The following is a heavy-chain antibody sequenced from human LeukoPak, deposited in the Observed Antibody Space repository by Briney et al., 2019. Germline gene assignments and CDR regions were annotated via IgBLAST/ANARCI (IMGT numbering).Heavy chain of an antibody. V-gene: IGHV3-30*04. CDR2: ISYDGSNK. CDR1: GFTFSSYA. CDR3: ASVCLVVVPAAMHGGDY. Sequence: GRPLRLSCAASGFTFSSYAMHWVRQAPGKGLEWVAVISYDGSNKYYADSVKGRFTISRDNSKNTLYLQMNSLRAEDTAVYYCASVCLVVVPAAMHGGDYWGQGTLVTVSS. J-gene: IGHJ4*02. D-gene: IGHD2-2*01.